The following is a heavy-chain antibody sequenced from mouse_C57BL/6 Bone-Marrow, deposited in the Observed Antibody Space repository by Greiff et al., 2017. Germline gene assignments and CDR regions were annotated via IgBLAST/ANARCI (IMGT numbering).Heavy chain of an antibody. CDR2: IDPSDSYT. V-gene: IGHV1-59*01. CDR1: GYTFTSYW. D-gene: IGHD1-1*01. Sequence: QVQLKQPGAELVRPGTSVKLSCKASGYTFTSYWMHWVKQRPGQGLEWIGVIDPSDSYTNYNQKFKGKATLTVDTSSSTAYMQLSSLTSEDSAVYYCARVGPTVVASDYWGQGTTLTVSS. J-gene: IGHJ2*01. CDR3: ARVGPTVVASDY.